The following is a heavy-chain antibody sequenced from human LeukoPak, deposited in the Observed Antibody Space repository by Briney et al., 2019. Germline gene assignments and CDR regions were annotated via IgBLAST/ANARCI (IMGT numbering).Heavy chain of an antibody. Sequence: NPSETLSLTCTVSGGSISSYYWSWIRQPPGKGLEWIGYIYYSGSTNYNPSLKSRVTISVDTSKNQFTLKLSSVTAADTAVYYCARINYGDYWGQGTLVTVSS. V-gene: IGHV4-59*12. CDR1: GGSISSYY. CDR3: ARINYGDY. J-gene: IGHJ4*02. CDR2: IYYSGST.